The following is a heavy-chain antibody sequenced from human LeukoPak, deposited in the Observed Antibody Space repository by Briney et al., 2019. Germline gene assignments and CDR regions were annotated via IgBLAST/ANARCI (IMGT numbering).Heavy chain of an antibody. CDR2: VNPNSGGT. CDR3: VRALLVPSHWAFNI. Sequence: ASVKVSCKASGYTFTGYYMHWVRQAPGQGLEWMGWVNPNSGGTNYAQKFQGRVTMTRDTSISTAYMDLSSLRSDDTAVYYCVRALLVPSHWAFNIWGQGTLVTVSS. V-gene: IGHV1-2*02. D-gene: IGHD2-8*01. CDR1: GYTFTGYY. J-gene: IGHJ3*02.